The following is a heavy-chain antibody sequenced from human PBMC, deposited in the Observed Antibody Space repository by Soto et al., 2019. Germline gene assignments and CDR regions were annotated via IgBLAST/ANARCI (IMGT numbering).Heavy chain of an antibody. J-gene: IGHJ5*02. Sequence: XETLSLTCTVSGGSINNYYWSWIRQTPGKGLEWIANIYHSGRSNYNPSLKSRVIISVDTPNNQFSLTLTSVTAADTAVYYCAKGGLNGRGDWFDPWGPGTPVTVSS. CDR2: IYHSGRS. CDR1: GGSINNYY. D-gene: IGHD3-10*01. V-gene: IGHV4-59*01. CDR3: AKGGLNGRGDWFDP.